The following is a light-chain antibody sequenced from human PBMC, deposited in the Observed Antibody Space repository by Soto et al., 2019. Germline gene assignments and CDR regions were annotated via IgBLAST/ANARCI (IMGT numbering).Light chain of an antibody. CDR1: SSNIGDNT. V-gene: IGLV1-44*01. CDR3: AAWDDSRFWV. Sequence: QSGLTQPPSASGTPGQRVTISCSGGSSNIGDNTVNWYQQLPGTAPKLLIYSNNQRPSGVPDRFSGSKSGTSASLAISGLQSEDEADYYCAAWDDSRFWVFGGGTKLTVL. J-gene: IGLJ3*02. CDR2: SNN.